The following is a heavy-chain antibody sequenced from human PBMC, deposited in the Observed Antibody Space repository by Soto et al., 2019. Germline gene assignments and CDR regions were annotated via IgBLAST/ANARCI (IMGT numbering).Heavy chain of an antibody. CDR1: GGTFSSYA. V-gene: IGHV1-69*01. CDR3: ARGGGYCSGGSCFDY. Sequence: QVQLVQSGAEVKKPGSSVKVSCKASGGTFSSYAISWVRQAPGQGLEWMGGIIPIFGTADYAQKLQGRVTSTADESTSTAYMELSRLRSEDTAVYYCARGGGYCSGGSCFDYGGQGTLVTVSS. D-gene: IGHD2-15*01. CDR2: IIPIFGTA. J-gene: IGHJ4*02.